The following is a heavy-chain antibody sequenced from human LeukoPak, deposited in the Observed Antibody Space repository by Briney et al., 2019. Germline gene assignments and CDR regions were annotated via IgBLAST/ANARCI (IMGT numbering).Heavy chain of an antibody. Sequence: SENLSLTCTVSGGSISSKGYYWGWIRQPPGKGLEWIVSIYYSGSTYYNPSLKSRVIISVDMSKNQFSLRVSSVTAADTAVYYCARHSYNMDVWGQGTTVTVSS. CDR2: IYYSGST. CDR3: ARHSYNMDV. V-gene: IGHV4-39*01. CDR1: GGSISSKGYY. D-gene: IGHD1-1*01. J-gene: IGHJ6*02.